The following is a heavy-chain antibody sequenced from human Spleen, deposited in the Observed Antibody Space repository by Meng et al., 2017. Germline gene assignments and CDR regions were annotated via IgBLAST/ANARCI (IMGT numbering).Heavy chain of an antibody. Sequence: ASVKVSCKASGYTFSGYYMHWVRQAPGQGLEWMGRINPNSGGTNYAQKFQGRVTMTRDTSISTAYMELSRLRADDTAVYYCVREFFYDSSGYFSVVTYSYYGMDVWGQGTMVTGSS. D-gene: IGHD3-22*01. CDR3: VREFFYDSSGYFSVVTYSYYGMDV. CDR1: GYTFSGYY. CDR2: INPNSGGT. J-gene: IGHJ6*02. V-gene: IGHV1-2*06.